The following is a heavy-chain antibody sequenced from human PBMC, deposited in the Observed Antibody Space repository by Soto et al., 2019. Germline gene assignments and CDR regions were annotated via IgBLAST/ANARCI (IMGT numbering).Heavy chain of an antibody. CDR3: VHSRCGGDCLQSYSSHYYYGLDV. J-gene: IGHJ6*02. CDR2: IYWDNDK. CDR1: GFSLNTGGLG. D-gene: IGHD2-21*02. V-gene: IGHV2-5*02. Sequence: QITLKESGPTLVKPTQTLTLTCTFSGFSLNTGGLGVGWIRQPPGKALEWLALIYWDNDKRYSPSLMSRLTITKDASKHQAVLTMTNMDPVDAATYYCVHSRCGGDCLQSYSSHYYYGLDVWGQGTTVTVSS.